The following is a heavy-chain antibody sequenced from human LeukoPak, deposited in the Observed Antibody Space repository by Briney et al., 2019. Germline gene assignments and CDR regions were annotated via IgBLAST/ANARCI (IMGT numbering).Heavy chain of an antibody. D-gene: IGHD5-24*01. Sequence: PSETLSLTCTVSGGSISSSSYNWGWIRQPPGKGLEWTGSVDNTGSTYYNPSLKSRVTISVDTSKNQFSLKLSSVTAADTAVYYCARHMARYYYMDVWGKGTTVTISS. CDR2: VDNTGST. V-gene: IGHV4-39*01. CDR3: ARHMARYYYMDV. J-gene: IGHJ6*03. CDR1: GGSISSSSYN.